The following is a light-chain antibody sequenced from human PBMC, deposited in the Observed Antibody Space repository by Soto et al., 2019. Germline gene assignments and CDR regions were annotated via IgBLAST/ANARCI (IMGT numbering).Light chain of an antibody. CDR1: TSDVGSYKF. Sequence: QSVLTQPASVSGSPGQSITISCTGTTSDVGSYKFVSWYQQHPGKAPKLIIYEANKRPSGVSTRFSGSKSGNTASLTISGLQAEDEADYSCCSYAGNSTFVFGTGTKVTVL. V-gene: IGLV2-23*01. CDR3: CSYAGNSTFV. J-gene: IGLJ1*01. CDR2: EAN.